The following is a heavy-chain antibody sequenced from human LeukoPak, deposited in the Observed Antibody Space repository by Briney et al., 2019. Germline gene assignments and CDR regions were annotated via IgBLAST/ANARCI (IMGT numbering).Heavy chain of an antibody. CDR3: ARGSTGWYLADY. D-gene: IGHD6-19*01. CDR2: IVGSGGST. J-gene: IGHJ4*02. V-gene: IGHV3-23*01. CDR1: GFTFSSYG. Sequence: SGGSLRLSCAMSGFTFSSYGMSWVRQAPGKGLEGVSSIVGSGGSTYYADSVKGRFTISRDNSKNTLSLHMNSLRGEDTAIYFCARGSTGWYLADYWGQGTLVTVSS.